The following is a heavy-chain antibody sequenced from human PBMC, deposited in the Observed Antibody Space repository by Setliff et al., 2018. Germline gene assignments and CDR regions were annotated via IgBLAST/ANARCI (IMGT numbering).Heavy chain of an antibody. V-gene: IGHV4-30-2*01. J-gene: IGHJ4*02. CDR3: ARARRTVVVVAATIFDY. D-gene: IGHD2-15*01. Sequence: TLSLTCAVSGGSISSGGYSWSWIRQPPGKGLEWIGYIYHSGSTYYTPSLKSRVTISVDRSKNQFSLKLSSVTAADTAVYYCARARRTVVVVAATIFDYWGQGTLVTVSS. CDR1: GGSISSGGYS. CDR2: IYHSGST.